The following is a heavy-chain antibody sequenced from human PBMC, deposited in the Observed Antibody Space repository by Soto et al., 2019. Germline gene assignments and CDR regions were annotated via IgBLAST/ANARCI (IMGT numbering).Heavy chain of an antibody. V-gene: IGHV3-23*01. CDR2: ISGSGGST. Sequence: GGSLRLSCAASGFTFSSYAMSWVRQAPGKGLEWVSAISGSGGSTYYADSVKGRFTISRDNSKNTLYLQMNSLRAEDTAVYYCAKPAAAMEYYYYGMDVWGQGTTVTVSS. CDR3: AKPAAAMEYYYYGMDV. J-gene: IGHJ6*02. D-gene: IGHD2-2*01. CDR1: GFTFSSYA.